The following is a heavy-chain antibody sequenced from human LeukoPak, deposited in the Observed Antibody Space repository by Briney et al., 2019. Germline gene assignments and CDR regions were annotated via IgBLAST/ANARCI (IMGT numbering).Heavy chain of an antibody. CDR2: VNHSGYT. D-gene: IGHD4-17*01. V-gene: IGHV4-34*01. Sequence: PSETLSLTCGVSGVSFSTYYWSWIRQSPEKGLEWIGEVNHSGYTNYNPSLKSRVTISVDTSKNQFSLKLRSVTAADTAVYYCARQLYGPDYWGQGTLVTVSS. CDR1: GVSFSTYY. J-gene: IGHJ4*02. CDR3: ARQLYGPDY.